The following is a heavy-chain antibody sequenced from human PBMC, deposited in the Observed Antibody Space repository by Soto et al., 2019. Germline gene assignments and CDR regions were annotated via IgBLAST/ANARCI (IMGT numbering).Heavy chain of an antibody. Sequence: QVQLVQSGAEEKKPGASVKVSCKASGYTFTSYAMHWVRQAPGQRLEWMGWINAGNGNTKYSQKFQGRVTITRDTSASTAYMELSSLRSEDTAVYYCARVSMVRGVIPSSLGMDVWGQGTTVTVSS. J-gene: IGHJ6*02. V-gene: IGHV1-3*05. CDR1: GYTFTSYA. D-gene: IGHD3-10*01. CDR3: ARVSMVRGVIPSSLGMDV. CDR2: INAGNGNT.